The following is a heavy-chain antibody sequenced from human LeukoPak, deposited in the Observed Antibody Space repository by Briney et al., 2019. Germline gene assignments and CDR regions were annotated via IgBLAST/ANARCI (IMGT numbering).Heavy chain of an antibody. J-gene: IGHJ5*02. Sequence: SETLSLTCAVYGGSFSGYYWSWIRQPPGKGLEWIGEINHSGSTNYNPSLKSRVTITVDTSKNQFSLKLSSVTAADTAVYYCARGPRPRYCSSTSCYYWFDPWGQGTLVTVSS. CDR1: GGSFSGYY. D-gene: IGHD2-2*01. V-gene: IGHV4-34*01. CDR3: ARGPRPRYCSSTSCYYWFDP. CDR2: INHSGST.